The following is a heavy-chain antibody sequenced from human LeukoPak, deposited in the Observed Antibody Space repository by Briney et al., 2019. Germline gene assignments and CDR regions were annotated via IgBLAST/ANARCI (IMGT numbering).Heavy chain of an antibody. D-gene: IGHD1-26*01. V-gene: IGHV3-53*01. CDR2: IYSGGST. CDR1: GFTVSSNY. Sequence: GGSLRLSCAASGFTVSSNYMSWVRQAPGKGLEWVSVIYSGGSTYYADSVKGRFTISRDNSKNTLYLQMNSLRAEDTAVYYCARPQGATDRFGLNYWGQGTLVTVSS. CDR3: ARPQGATDRFGLNY. J-gene: IGHJ4*02.